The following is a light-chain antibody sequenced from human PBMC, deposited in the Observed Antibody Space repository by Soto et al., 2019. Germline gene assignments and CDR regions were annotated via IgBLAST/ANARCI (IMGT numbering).Light chain of an antibody. V-gene: IGLV2-14*03. CDR2: DVN. CDR3: TSWTTSTTMI. Sequence: QSALTQPASVSGSPGQSITISCTGTSSDIGAYNFVSWYQQHPGKAPKLMLYDVNIRPSGVSNRFSGSKSGNTASLTISGLQAEDEADYYCTSWTTSTTMIFGVGTQGTVL. CDR1: SSDIGAYNF. J-gene: IGLJ2*01.